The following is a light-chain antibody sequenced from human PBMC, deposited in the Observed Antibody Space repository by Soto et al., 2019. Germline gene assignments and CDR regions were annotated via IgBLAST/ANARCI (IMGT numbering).Light chain of an antibody. Sequence: QSVLTQPASVSGSPGQSITISCTGTSSDVGGYNYVSWYQQHPGKAPKLMIYDVSNRPSGVSNRFSGSKSGNTASLTISGLQAEDYADYYCSSYTSSSTRLYVVGNGTKVTVL. CDR2: DVS. V-gene: IGLV2-14*01. J-gene: IGLJ1*01. CDR1: SSDVGGYNY. CDR3: SSYTSSSTRLYV.